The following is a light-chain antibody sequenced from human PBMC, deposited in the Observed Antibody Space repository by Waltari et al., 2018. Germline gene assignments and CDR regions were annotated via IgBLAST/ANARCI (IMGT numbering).Light chain of an antibody. CDR1: QSVSSY. V-gene: IGKV3-11*01. Sequence: EIVLTQSPATLSLSPGERATLSCRASQSVSSYLAWYQQKPGTAPRLLIYDASNRATGTPARFSGSGSGTDFTLTISSLEPEDFAVYYCQQRSNWPLFGGGTKVEIK. CDR2: DAS. CDR3: QQRSNWPL. J-gene: IGKJ4*01.